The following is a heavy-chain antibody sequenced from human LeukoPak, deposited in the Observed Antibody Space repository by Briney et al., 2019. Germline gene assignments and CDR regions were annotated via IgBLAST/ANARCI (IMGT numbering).Heavy chain of an antibody. CDR3: ARDHRAYSSSGHDY. Sequence: VASAKVSCKASGYTFTSYGISWVRQAPGQGLEWMGWISAYNGNTNYAQKLQGRVTMTTDTSTSTAYMELRSLRSDDTAVYYCARDHRAYSSSGHDYWGQGTLVTVSS. CDR1: GYTFTSYG. J-gene: IGHJ4*02. CDR2: ISAYNGNT. D-gene: IGHD6-6*01. V-gene: IGHV1-18*01.